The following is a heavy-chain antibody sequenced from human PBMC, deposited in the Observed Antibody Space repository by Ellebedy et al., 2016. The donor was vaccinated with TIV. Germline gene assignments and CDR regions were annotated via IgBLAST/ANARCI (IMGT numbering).Heavy chain of an antibody. CDR3: ARLGRFGESMPPYYYFPMDV. D-gene: IGHD3-10*01. V-gene: IGHV1-69*13. CDR1: GGTFTNHA. CDR2: IIATVGSA. J-gene: IGHJ6*02. Sequence: ASVKVSCKASGGTFTNHAISWVRLAPGQGPEWMGGIIATVGSADYAQSFQGRLTITADESTRIAHMELSSLRSEDTAVYYCARLGRFGESMPPYYYFPMDVWGQGTTVTVSS.